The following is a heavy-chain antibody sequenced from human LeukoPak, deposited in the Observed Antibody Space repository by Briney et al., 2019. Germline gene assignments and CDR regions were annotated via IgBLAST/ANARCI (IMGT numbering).Heavy chain of an antibody. CDR1: GASIRFSY. Sequence: SEALSLTCTVSGASIRFSYWRWIRQFPGKELQWIGYIYSAKTTIYNPSLNSRATISADTSNNRVSLHLTSVTAADTAVYFCARKVFKSSPQYDSQWGQGTLVTVTS. CDR3: ARKVFKSSPQYDSQ. V-gene: IGHV4-4*08. CDR2: IYSAKTT. J-gene: IGHJ1*01. D-gene: IGHD3-22*01.